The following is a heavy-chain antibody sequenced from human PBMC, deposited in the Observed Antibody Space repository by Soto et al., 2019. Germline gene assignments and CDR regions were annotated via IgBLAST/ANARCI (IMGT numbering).Heavy chain of an antibody. CDR2: INSDGTKT. V-gene: IGHV3-74*01. J-gene: IGHJ5*02. CDR3: ATVATNSYDWLDP. Sequence: EVQLVESGGTLVQPGGSLRLSCAASGFTFNTYWMHWVRQAPGKGLVWVSRINSDGTKTTYADSVKGRFTISRDNAKNTVYLQMNRLRAEDTAVYYCATVATNSYDWLDPWGHGTLVTVSS. CDR1: GFTFNTYW. D-gene: IGHD5-12*01.